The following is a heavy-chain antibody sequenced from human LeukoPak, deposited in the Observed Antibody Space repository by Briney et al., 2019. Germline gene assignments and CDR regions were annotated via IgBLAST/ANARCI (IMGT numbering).Heavy chain of an antibody. D-gene: IGHD3-22*01. Sequence: ASVTVSCKASGYTFTSYGISWVRQAPGQGLEWMGWISAYNGNTNYAQKLQGRVTMTTDTSTSTAYMELRSLRSDDTAVYYCARDRVDDSSGYYRGDAFDIWGQGTMVTVSS. J-gene: IGHJ3*02. V-gene: IGHV1-18*01. CDR2: ISAYNGNT. CDR1: GYTFTSYG. CDR3: ARDRVDDSSGYYRGDAFDI.